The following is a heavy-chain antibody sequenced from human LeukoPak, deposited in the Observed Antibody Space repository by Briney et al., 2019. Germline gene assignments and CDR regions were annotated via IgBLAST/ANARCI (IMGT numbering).Heavy chain of an antibody. CDR3: AKQYSSSWYEDY. V-gene: IGHV3-23*01. Sequence: GGSLRLSCSASGFTFSSYAMSWVRQAPGKGLEWVSAISGSGGSTYYADSVKGRFTISRDNSKNTLYLQMNSLRAEDTAVYYCAKQYSSSWYEDYWGQGTLVTVSS. D-gene: IGHD6-13*01. CDR2: ISGSGGST. CDR1: GFTFSSYA. J-gene: IGHJ4*02.